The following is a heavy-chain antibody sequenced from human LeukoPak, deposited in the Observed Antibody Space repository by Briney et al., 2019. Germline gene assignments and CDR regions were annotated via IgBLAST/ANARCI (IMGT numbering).Heavy chain of an antibody. CDR2: ISSNGGTT. CDR1: GFTFSSYA. CDR3: VKDLGLTEYYTAFDF. V-gene: IGHV3-64D*06. Sequence: GGSLRLSCAASGFTFSSYAMSWVRQAPGKGLEYVSAISSNGGTTYYADSVKGRFTISRDNSKNTLSLQMSSLRPEDTAVYYCVKDLGLTEYYTAFDFWGRGTLVTVSS. D-gene: IGHD3-9*01. J-gene: IGHJ4*02.